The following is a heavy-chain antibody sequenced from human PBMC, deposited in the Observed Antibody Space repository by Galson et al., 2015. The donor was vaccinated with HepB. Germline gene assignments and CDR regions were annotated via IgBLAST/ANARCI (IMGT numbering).Heavy chain of an antibody. D-gene: IGHD6-19*01. V-gene: IGHV3-15*01. CDR3: TTTPYSSGWYYYYGMDV. Sequence: SLRLSCAASGFTFSNAWMSWVRQAPGKGLEWVGRIKSKTDGGTTDYAAPVKGRFTISRDDSKNTLYLQMNSLKTEDTAVYYCTTTPYSSGWYYYYGMDVWGQGTTVTVSS. J-gene: IGHJ6*02. CDR1: GFTFSNAW. CDR2: IKSKTDGGTT.